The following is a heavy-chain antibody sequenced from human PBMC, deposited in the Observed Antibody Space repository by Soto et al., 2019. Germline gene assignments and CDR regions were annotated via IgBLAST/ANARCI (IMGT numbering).Heavy chain of an antibody. Sequence: GASVKVSCKASGYTFTSYGISWVRLAPGQGPEWMGWISAYNGNTNYAQKLQGRVTMTTDTSTSTAYMELRSLRSDDTAVYYCARGSYYDFWSGYYVDNWFDPWGQGTLVTASS. J-gene: IGHJ5*02. V-gene: IGHV1-18*01. CDR3: ARGSYYDFWSGYYVDNWFDP. CDR1: GYTFTSYG. CDR2: ISAYNGNT. D-gene: IGHD3-3*01.